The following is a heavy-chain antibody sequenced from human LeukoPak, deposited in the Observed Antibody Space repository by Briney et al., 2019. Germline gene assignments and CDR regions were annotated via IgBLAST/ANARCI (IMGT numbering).Heavy chain of an antibody. CDR2: ISPGDSKT. Sequence: GESLKISCQVSGFNFNSYLIAWVRQMPGKGLEWMGSISPGDSKTKYSPSFQGQVSISVDRSITTAYLQWSSLKASDTAMYYCARLLEWILAGAFDLWGHGTMVTVSS. CDR3: ARLLEWILAGAFDL. J-gene: IGHJ3*01. V-gene: IGHV5-51*01. CDR1: GFNFNSYL. D-gene: IGHD3-3*01.